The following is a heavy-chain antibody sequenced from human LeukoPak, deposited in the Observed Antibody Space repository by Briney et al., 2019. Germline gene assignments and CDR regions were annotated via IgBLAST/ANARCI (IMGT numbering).Heavy chain of an antibody. Sequence: SETLSLTCTVSGGSISSGSYYWSWIRQPAGKGLEWIGYIYYTGSTNYNPSLKSRVTISVDTSKNQFSLKLRSVTAADTALYYCARSELSCSGGSCPTRYAFDIWGQGTVVTASS. CDR1: GGSISSGSYY. J-gene: IGHJ3*02. V-gene: IGHV4-61*10. CDR3: ARSELSCSGGSCPTRYAFDI. D-gene: IGHD2-15*01. CDR2: IYYTGST.